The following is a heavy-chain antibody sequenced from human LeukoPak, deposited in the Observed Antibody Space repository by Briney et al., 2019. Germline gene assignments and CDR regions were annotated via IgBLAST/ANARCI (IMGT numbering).Heavy chain of an antibody. J-gene: IGHJ4*02. V-gene: IGHV5-51*01. CDR1: GYRFTSYW. Sequence: GESLKISCKGSGYRFTSYWIGWVRQMPGKGLEWMGIIYPGDSDTRYSPSFQGQVTISADKSISTAYLQWSSLKASDTAMYYCARHRSSTSCHHAVDYWGQGTLVTVSS. CDR2: IYPGDSDT. CDR3: ARHRSSTSCHHAVDY. D-gene: IGHD2-2*01.